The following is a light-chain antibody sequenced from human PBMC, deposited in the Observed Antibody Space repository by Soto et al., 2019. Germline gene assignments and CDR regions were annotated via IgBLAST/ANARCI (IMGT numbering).Light chain of an antibody. V-gene: IGLV2-14*01. Sequence: QSALTQPASVSGSPGQSITISCTGTSSDVGGYNYVSWYQQHPGKAPKVMIYEVSNRPSGVSNRFSGSKSGNTASLTISGLQAEDEADYYCSSYTSSSTYVFGRGTKLTVL. CDR3: SSYTSSSTYV. J-gene: IGLJ3*02. CDR1: SSDVGGYNY. CDR2: EVS.